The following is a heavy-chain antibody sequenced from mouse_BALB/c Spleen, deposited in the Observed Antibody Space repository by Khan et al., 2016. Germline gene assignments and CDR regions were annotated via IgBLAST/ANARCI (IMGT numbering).Heavy chain of an antibody. CDR2: INPDSSTI. CDR1: GFDFSRYW. Sequence: EVKLLESGGGLVQPGGSLKLSCAASGFDFSRYWMSWVRQAPGKGLEWIGEINPDSSTINYTPSLKDKFIISRDNAKNTLYPQMSKVRSEETALYYCERPEDGVYYYAMDYWGRGTSVTVSS. CDR3: ERPEDGVYYYAMDY. J-gene: IGHJ4*01. D-gene: IGHD1-2*01. V-gene: IGHV4-1*02.